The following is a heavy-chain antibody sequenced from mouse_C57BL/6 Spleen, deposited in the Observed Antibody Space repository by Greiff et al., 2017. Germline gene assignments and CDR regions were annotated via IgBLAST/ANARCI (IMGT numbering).Heavy chain of an antibody. V-gene: IGHV2-5*01. CDR3: AKKDYYSNYSYAMDY. D-gene: IGHD2-5*01. Sequence: QVQLKQSGPGLVQPSQSLSITCTVSGFSLTSYGVHWVRQSPGKGLEWLGVIWRGGSTDYNAAFMSRLSITKDNSKSQVFFKMNSLQADDTAIYYCAKKDYYSNYSYAMDYWGQGTSVTVSS. J-gene: IGHJ4*01. CDR1: GFSLTSYG. CDR2: IWRGGST.